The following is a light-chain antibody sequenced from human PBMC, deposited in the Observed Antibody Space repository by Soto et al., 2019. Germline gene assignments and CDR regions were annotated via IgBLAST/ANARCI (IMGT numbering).Light chain of an antibody. CDR1: QGISSY. V-gene: IGKV1-9*01. Sequence: IQLTQSPSSLSASVGDRVTIACRASQGISSYLAWYQQKPGKAPQLLIYAASTLQSGVPSRFSGSGSGTDFTLTISSLQPEDFAVYYCQQYGSSSFTFGPGTKVDI. J-gene: IGKJ3*01. CDR3: QQYGSSSFT. CDR2: AAS.